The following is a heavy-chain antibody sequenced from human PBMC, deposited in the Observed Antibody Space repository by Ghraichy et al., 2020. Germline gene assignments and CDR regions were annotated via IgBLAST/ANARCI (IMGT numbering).Heavy chain of an antibody. J-gene: IGHJ4*02. Sequence: LSLTCAASGFTFSTYDMHWVRQVAGKGLEWVSAIGTTGDTYYPVSVKGRFTISRENAKNSLFLQMNSLRAGDTAVYYCARGYCSGGSCYGSFDYWGQGTLVTVSS. D-gene: IGHD2-15*01. CDR1: GFTFSTYD. CDR3: ARGYCSGGSCYGSFDY. CDR2: IGTTGDT. V-gene: IGHV3-13*01.